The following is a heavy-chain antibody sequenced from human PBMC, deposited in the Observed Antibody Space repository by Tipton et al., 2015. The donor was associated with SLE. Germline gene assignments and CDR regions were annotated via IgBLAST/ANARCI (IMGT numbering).Heavy chain of an antibody. D-gene: IGHD1-7*01. CDR2: MFAGGST. V-gene: IGHV4-61*02. CDR1: GGSISSTSYY. CDR3: ARGELYSGASLYYFEY. Sequence: TLSLTCTVPGGSISSTSYYWNWIRQPAGKGLEWIGRMFAGGSTDYNPSLKSRVTISVDTSKNQFSLRLSSVTAADTAVYFCARGELYSGASLYYFEYWGQGTLVTVSS. J-gene: IGHJ4*02.